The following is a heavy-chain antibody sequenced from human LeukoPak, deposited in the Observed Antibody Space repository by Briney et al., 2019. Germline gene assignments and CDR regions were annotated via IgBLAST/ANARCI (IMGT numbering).Heavy chain of an antibody. Sequence: SETLSLTCGVYGGSLSGHYRTWIRQTAGKGLEWIGEINHSGSAKYNPSLKSRVSISVTLPKNQFSLDLTSVTAADTAVYYCARGQPPYSDGSAYYAGGFYYFDRWGQGTLVTVSS. V-gene: IGHV4-34*01. J-gene: IGHJ4*02. CDR3: ARGQPPYSDGSAYYAGGFYYFDR. CDR1: GGSLSGHY. CDR2: INHSGSA. D-gene: IGHD3-22*01.